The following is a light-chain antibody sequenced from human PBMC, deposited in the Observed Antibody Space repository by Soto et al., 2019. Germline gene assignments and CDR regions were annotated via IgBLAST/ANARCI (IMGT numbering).Light chain of an antibody. J-gene: IGLJ1*01. V-gene: IGLV3-21*02. Sequence: SYELTQPPSVSVAPGQTARITCGGNNIGNKRVHWYQQKPGQAPVLVVCDDSDRPSGIPERFSGSNSGNTATLSISRVEAGDEADYYCQVWDSNSVYVFGTGTKVTVL. CDR1: NIGNKR. CDR3: QVWDSNSVYV. CDR2: DDS.